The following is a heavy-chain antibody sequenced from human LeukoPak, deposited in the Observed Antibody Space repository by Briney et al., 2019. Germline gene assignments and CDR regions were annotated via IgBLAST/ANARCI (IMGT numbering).Heavy chain of an antibody. CDR2: ISYDGSNK. CDR1: GFTFSSYG. J-gene: IGHJ4*02. V-gene: IGHV3-30*18. CDR3: AKEDYSSSWYALDY. D-gene: IGHD6-13*01. Sequence: GGSLRLSCAASGFTFSSYGMNWVRQAPGKGLEWVAVISYDGSNKYYADSVKGRFTISRDNSKNSLYLQMNSLRTEDTALYYCAKEDYSSSWYALDYWGQGTLVTVSS.